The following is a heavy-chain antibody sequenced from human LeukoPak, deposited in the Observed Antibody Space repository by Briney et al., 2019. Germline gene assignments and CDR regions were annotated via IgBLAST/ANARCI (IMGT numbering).Heavy chain of an antibody. CDR1: GYSFTSYW. D-gene: IGHD6-19*01. Sequence: GESLKISCKGSGYSFTSYWIGWVRQMPGKGLEWMGLISPGDSDTRYSPSLQGHVTISADKSSSTAYLQWSSLKASDTAMYYCARPTSSGWANDYWGQGTLVTVSS. V-gene: IGHV5-51*01. CDR2: ISPGDSDT. J-gene: IGHJ4*02. CDR3: ARPTSSGWANDY.